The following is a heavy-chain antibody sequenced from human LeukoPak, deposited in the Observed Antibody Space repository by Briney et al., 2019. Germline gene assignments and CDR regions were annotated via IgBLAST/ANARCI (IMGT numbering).Heavy chain of an antibody. J-gene: IGHJ3*02. CDR3: ASRTTVTTRDAFDI. Sequence: ASVKVSCKASGYTFTSYDINWVRQATGQGLEWMGWMNPNSGNTGYAQKFQGRVTMTRNTSISTAYMELSSLRSEDTAVYYCASRTTVTTRDAFDIWGQGTMVTVSS. CDR1: GYTFTSYD. V-gene: IGHV1-8*01. D-gene: IGHD4-17*01. CDR2: MNPNSGNT.